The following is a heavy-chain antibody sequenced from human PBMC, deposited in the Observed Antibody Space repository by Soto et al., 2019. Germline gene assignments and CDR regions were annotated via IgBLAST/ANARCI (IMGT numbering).Heavy chain of an antibody. D-gene: IGHD2-15*01. CDR1: GGTFSSYT. CDR3: ASLGYCSGGSCYSVVN. CDR2: ISPILGIA. J-gene: IGHJ4*02. V-gene: IGHV1-69*02. Sequence: QVQLVQSGAEAKKPGSSVKVSCKASGGTFSSYTISWVRQAPGQGLEWMGRISPILGIANYAQKFQGRVTITGDKSTSTAYMELSSLRSEDTAVYYCASLGYCSGGSCYSVVNWGQGTLVTVSS.